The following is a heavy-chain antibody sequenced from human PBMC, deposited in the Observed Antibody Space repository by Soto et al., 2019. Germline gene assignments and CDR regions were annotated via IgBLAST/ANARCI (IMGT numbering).Heavy chain of an antibody. CDR1: GNTFTNFG. CDR3: ARVIPGAEAWFDP. V-gene: IGHV1-18*01. D-gene: IGHD2-2*01. CDR2: ISAYTDDP. Sequence: EASVKVSCKASGNTFTNFGVTWVRQAPGQGLEWMGWISAYTDDPNYAQKFQGRVTMTIDTSTSTAYLDRRSLTSDDTAVYYCARVIPGAEAWFDPWGQGTLVTVSS. J-gene: IGHJ5*02.